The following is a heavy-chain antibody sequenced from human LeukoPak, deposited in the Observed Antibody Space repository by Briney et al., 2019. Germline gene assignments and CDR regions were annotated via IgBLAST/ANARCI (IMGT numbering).Heavy chain of an antibody. D-gene: IGHD2-2*01. J-gene: IGHJ4*02. Sequence: GGSLRLSCAASGFTFSSYAMSWVGQAPGKGLEWVSAISGSGGSTYYADSVKGGFTISRDNSKNTLYLQMNSLRAEDTAVYYCAKDRNVYCSSTSCSSEFDYWGQGTLVTVSS. V-gene: IGHV3-23*01. CDR2: ISGSGGST. CDR1: GFTFSSYA. CDR3: AKDRNVYCSSTSCSSEFDY.